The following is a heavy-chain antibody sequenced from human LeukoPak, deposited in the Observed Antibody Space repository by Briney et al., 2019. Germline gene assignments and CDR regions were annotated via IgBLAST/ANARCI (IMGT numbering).Heavy chain of an antibody. D-gene: IGHD3-22*01. CDR2: IKAEGNYI. Sequence: GVSLRLSCAASGFSATTYWMHWARQTPAKALVSIAHIKAEGNYIDYAESVKGRLTISRDSAKNTLFLQMNSLRVEDTAVYSCARGLTGPYDHWGQGTLVTVSS. CDR3: ARGLTGPYDH. J-gene: IGHJ4*02. V-gene: IGHV3-74*01. CDR1: GFSATTYW.